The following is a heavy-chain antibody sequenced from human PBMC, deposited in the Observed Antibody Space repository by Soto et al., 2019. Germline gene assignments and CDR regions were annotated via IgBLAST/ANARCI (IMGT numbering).Heavy chain of an antibody. J-gene: IGHJ5*02. CDR2: FDPENDET. CDR3: AIAAYCSGATCYSGYNWFDP. CDR1: GYTLSEVS. Sequence: ASVKVSCKVSGYTLSEVSIHWVRQTPGKGLEWMGGFDPENDETSYAQKFQGRVTLTEDTSTDTAYLELSSLRSEDTAIYYCAIAAYCSGATCYSGYNWFDPWGQGTQVTVPS. D-gene: IGHD2-2*01. V-gene: IGHV1-24*01.